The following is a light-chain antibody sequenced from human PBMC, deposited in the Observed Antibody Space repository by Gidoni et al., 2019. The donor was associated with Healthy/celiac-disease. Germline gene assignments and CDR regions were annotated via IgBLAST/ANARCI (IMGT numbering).Light chain of an antibody. J-gene: IGKJ2*01. Sequence: DIQMTQSPSTLSASVGDRVTITCRASQSISSWLAWYQQKPGKAPKLLIYDASSLESGVPSRSSGSGSGTEFTLTSSSLQPDDFATYYCQQYNSYLYTFGQGTKLEIK. CDR3: QQYNSYLYT. CDR2: DAS. V-gene: IGKV1-5*01. CDR1: QSISSW.